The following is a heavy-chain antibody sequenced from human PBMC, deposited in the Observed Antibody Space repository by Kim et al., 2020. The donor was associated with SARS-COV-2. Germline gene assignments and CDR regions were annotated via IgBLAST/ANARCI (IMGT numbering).Heavy chain of an antibody. J-gene: IGHJ6*02. Sequence: TPPLKSQVTISVDRSKNQSSLKLSSVTAADTAVYYCARGYGSGSPYGMDVWGQGTTVTVSS. CDR3: ARGYGSGSPYGMDV. D-gene: IGHD3-10*01. V-gene: IGHV4-30-2*01.